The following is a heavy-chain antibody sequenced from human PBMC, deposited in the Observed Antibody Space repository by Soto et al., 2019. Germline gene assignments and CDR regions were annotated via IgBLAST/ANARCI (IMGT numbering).Heavy chain of an antibody. V-gene: IGHV4-39*01. CDR1: GGSINSRSYY. Sequence: SETLSLTCAVSGGSINSRSYYWGWIRQSPGKGLEWIGSIYYSGSTYYNPSLKSRVAMSVDTSKNQFSLRLRSVSAADTAVYYCARQRTSVVTQAYFDDWGPGSLVTVSS. D-gene: IGHD2-21*02. J-gene: IGHJ4*02. CDR3: ARQRTSVVTQAYFDD. CDR2: IYYSGST.